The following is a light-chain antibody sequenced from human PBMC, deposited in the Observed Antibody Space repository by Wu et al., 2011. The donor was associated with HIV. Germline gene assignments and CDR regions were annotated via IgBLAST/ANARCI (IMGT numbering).Light chain of an antibody. CDR3: QHYNTPVT. J-gene: IGKJ1*01. V-gene: IGKV1-5*03. Sequence: DIQMTQSPSILSASVGDTVTITCRASQSVSNFLAWHQQKPGKAPQVLIYKASTLESGVPSRFSGSGSGTEFTLTISSLQPDDFATYYCQHYNTPVTFAQGTKVEVK. CDR2: KAS. CDR1: QSVSNF.